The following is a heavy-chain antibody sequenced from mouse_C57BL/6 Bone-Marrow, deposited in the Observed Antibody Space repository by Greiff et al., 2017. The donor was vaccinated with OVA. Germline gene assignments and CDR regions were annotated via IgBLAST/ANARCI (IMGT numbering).Heavy chain of an antibody. Sequence: EVQLMESGAGLVQPGASLKLSCESTEYEFPSYDMSWVRKTPEKRLELVAAINRDGGSTYYTDTLKRRFIISRDNTKKTLYLQMSSLRSEDTALYYCARHGIYYEVDYWGQGTSVTVSS. CDR3: ARHGIYYEVDY. J-gene: IGHJ4*01. CDR1: EYEFPSYD. CDR2: INRDGGST. V-gene: IGHV5-2*01.